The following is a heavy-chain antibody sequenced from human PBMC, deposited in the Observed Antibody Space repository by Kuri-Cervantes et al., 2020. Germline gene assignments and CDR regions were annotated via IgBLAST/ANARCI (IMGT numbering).Heavy chain of an antibody. CDR3: ATAVPFGY. CDR2: IYYSGST. CDR1: GGSISSYY. Sequence: GSLRLSCTVPGGSISSYYWSWIRQPPGKGLEWIGYIYYSGSTNYNPSLKSRITLSVDTSKNQFSLKLSAVTAADTAVYYCATAVPFGYWGQGTPVTVSS. V-gene: IGHV4-59*12. J-gene: IGHJ4*02.